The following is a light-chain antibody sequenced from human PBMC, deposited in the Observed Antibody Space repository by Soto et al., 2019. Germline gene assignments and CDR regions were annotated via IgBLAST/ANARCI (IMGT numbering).Light chain of an antibody. V-gene: IGKV3-20*01. CDR1: QSVSNNY. Sequence: EIVLTQSPGTLSLSPGERATLSCRASQSVSNNYLAWYQQKPGQAPRLLIYGASNRATGIPDRFSGSGSGTDFTLTISRLEPEDFATYYCQQYHIYSWTFGQGTKVEIK. CDR2: GAS. CDR3: QQYHIYSWT. J-gene: IGKJ1*01.